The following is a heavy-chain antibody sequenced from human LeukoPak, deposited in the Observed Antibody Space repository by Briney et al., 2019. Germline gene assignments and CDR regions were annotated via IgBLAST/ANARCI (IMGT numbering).Heavy chain of an antibody. J-gene: IGHJ4*02. CDR3: ASYYGSGSHIDY. CDR1: GFTFSSYE. CDR2: ISSSGGTI. D-gene: IGHD3-10*01. V-gene: IGHV3-48*03. Sequence: PGGSLRLSCAASGFTFSSYEMNWVRQAPGKGLEWVSYISSSGGTIYYADSVKGRFTISRDNAKNSLYLQMNSLRAEDTAVYYCASYYGSGSHIDYWGQGTLVTVSS.